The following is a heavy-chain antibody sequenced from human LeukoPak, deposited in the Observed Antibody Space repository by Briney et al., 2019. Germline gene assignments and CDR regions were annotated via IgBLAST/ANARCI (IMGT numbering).Heavy chain of an antibody. J-gene: IGHJ4*02. CDR3: ASLHSSSWYFDY. V-gene: IGHV3-21*01. Sequence: GGSLRLSCAASGFTFSSYGMSWVRQAPGKGLEWVSSISSSSSYIYYADSVKGRFTISRDNAKNSLYLQMNSLRAEDTAVYYCASLHSSSWYFDYWGQGTLVTVSS. D-gene: IGHD6-13*01. CDR1: GFTFSSYG. CDR2: ISSSSSYI.